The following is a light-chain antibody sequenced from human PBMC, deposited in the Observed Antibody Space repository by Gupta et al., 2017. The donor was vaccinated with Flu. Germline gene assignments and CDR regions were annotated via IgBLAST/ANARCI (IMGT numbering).Light chain of an antibody. J-gene: IGKJ1*01. CDR2: WAS. CDR3: QQYDTTPRT. V-gene: IGKV4-1*01. Sequence: SLGERATINCKSSQSLLYSSNNENFLAWYQQKPGQPPKLLIYWASTRESGVPDRFSGSGSGTDFTLTISSLQAEDVAVYYCQQYDTTPRTFGQGTKVEIK. CDR1: QSLLYSSNNENF.